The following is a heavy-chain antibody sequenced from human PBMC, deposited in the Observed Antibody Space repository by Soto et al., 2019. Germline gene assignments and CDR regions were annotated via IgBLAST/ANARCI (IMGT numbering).Heavy chain of an antibody. J-gene: IGHJ3*02. D-gene: IGHD3-22*01. V-gene: IGHV3-33*01. CDR3: VRDQLYYYDIFGRPLNGFDI. CDR2: IWYDGSNK. CDR1: GFTFSSYG. Sequence: GGSLRLSCAASGFTFSSYGMHWVRQAPGKGLEWVAVIWYDGSNKYYADSVKGRLTISRDNSKNTLYLQMNSLGAEDTALYYCVRDQLYYYDIFGRPLNGFDIWGQGTMVTVSS.